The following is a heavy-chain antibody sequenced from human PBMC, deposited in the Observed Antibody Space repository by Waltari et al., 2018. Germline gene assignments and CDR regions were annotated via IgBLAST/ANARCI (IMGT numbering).Heavy chain of an antibody. CDR1: GGSISSYY. J-gene: IGHJ4*02. CDR2: IYYSGST. Sequence: QVQLQESGPGLVKPSETLSLTCTVSGGSISSYYWSWIRQPPGKGLGWIWYIYYSGSTNYHPSLKSRVTISVDTSKNQFSLKLSSVTAADTAVYYCAGDSPYGYFDYWGQGTLVTVSS. CDR3: AGDSPYGYFDY. D-gene: IGHD2-8*01. V-gene: IGHV4-59*01.